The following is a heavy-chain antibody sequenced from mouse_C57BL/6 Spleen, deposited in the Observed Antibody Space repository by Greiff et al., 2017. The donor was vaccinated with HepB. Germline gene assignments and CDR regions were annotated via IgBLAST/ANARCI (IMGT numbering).Heavy chain of an antibody. CDR2: IYPGAGDT. D-gene: IGHD1-1*01. Sequence: VQLQQSGAELVKPGASVKISCKASGYAFSSYWMNWVKQRPGKGLEWIGQIYPGAGDTNYNGKFKGKATLTADKSSSTAYMQLSSLTSEDSAVYFCARFTVVATSRYFDVWGTGTTVTVSS. CDR3: ARFTVVATSRYFDV. CDR1: GYAFSSYW. V-gene: IGHV1-80*01. J-gene: IGHJ1*03.